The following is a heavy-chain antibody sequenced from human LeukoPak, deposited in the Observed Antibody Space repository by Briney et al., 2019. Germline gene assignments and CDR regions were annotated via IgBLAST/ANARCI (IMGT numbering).Heavy chain of an antibody. CDR2: ISYDGSNK. CDR1: GFTFSSYA. D-gene: IGHD6-13*01. CDR3: ARDLMDHSSSWYSGYFDY. J-gene: IGHJ4*02. Sequence: PGGSLRLSCAASGFTFSSYAMHWVRQAPGKGLEWVAVISYDGSNKYYADSVKGRFTISRDNSKNTLYLQMNSLRAEDTAVYYCARDLMDHSSSWYSGYFDYWGQGTLVTVSS. V-gene: IGHV3-30*04.